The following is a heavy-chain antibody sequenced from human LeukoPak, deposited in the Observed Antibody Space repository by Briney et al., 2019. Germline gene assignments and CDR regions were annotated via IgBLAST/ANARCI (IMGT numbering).Heavy chain of an antibody. CDR1: GFTFSDYA. D-gene: IGHD3-10*01. CDR2: ISSSSYL. Sequence: GGSLRLSCVASGFTFSDYAMSWVRQAPGKGLEWVSSISSSSYLYYADSVKGRFTISRDNSKNTLYLQMNSLRAEDTAVYYCAKDRGRLLWFGESKRGYYGMDVWGQGTTVTVSS. CDR3: AKDRGRLLWFGESKRGYYGMDV. V-gene: IGHV3-23*01. J-gene: IGHJ6*02.